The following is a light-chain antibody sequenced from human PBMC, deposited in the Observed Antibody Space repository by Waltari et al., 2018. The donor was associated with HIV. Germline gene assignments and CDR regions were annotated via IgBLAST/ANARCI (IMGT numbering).Light chain of an antibody. V-gene: IGLV1-44*01. J-gene: IGLJ3*02. CDR3: AAWDDSLNGM. CDR2: SND. CDR1: SSNIGSNI. Sequence: QSVLTQPPSVSGTPGQNVTIPCSGSSSNIGSNIVNWYQQLPGGAPNLLIYSNDQRPSGVPDRFSVSKSGTSASLAISGLQSADEADYYCAAWDDSLNGMFGGGTRLTVL.